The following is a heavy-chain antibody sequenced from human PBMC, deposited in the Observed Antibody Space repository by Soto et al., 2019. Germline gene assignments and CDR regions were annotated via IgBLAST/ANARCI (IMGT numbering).Heavy chain of an antibody. CDR1: GVTFSRYI. J-gene: IGHJ4*02. Sequence: PSGCLGLSCAASGVTFSRYIMNWVRQPAGKGLEWVSYISSSSSTIYYADSVKGRFTISRDNAKNSLYLQMNSLRADDTVVYYCVRDLVGSRGYLGQWGQGTQVTGSS. D-gene: IGHD3-22*01. CDR2: ISSSSSTI. V-gene: IGHV3-48*04. CDR3: VRDLVGSRGYLGQ.